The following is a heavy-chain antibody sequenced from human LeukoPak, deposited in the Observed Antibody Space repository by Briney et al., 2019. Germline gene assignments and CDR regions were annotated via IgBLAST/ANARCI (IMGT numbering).Heavy chain of an antibody. J-gene: IGHJ6*03. V-gene: IGHV1-69*05. CDR1: GGTFSSYA. D-gene: IGHD2-2*01. CDR3: ATKEDIVVVPAAMDFYYYYYMDV. CDR2: IIPIFGTA. Sequence: ASVKVSCKASGGTFSSYAISWVRQAPGQGLEWMGGIIPIFGTANYAQKFQGRVTITTDESTSTAYMELSSLRPEDTAVYYCATKEDIVVVPAAMDFYYYYYMDVWGKGTTVTVSS.